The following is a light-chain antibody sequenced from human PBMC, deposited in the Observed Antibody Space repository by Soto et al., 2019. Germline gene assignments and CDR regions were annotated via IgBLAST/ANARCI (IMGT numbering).Light chain of an antibody. CDR2: VAY. V-gene: IGKV3-11*01. Sequence: ASQSVSSNLASYNQKTXQPPTILIYVAYTXATSIPPRFSGSGSGKDYSLNISSLEPEDFSVYYCQQSSNCPPITFGQGTRLEI. J-gene: IGKJ5*01. CDR1: QSVSSN. CDR3: QQSSNCPPIT.